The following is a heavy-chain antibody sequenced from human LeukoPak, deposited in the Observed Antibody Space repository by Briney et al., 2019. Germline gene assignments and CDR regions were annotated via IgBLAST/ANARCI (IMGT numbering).Heavy chain of an antibody. D-gene: IGHD3-22*01. V-gene: IGHV4-4*02. CDR2: IYHSGST. J-gene: IGHJ4*02. CDR1: GGSISSSNW. CDR3: ARVSRDDSSGLRYYFDY. Sequence: SETLSLTCAVSGGSISSSNWWSWVRQPPGKGLEWIGEIYHSGSTNYNPSFKSRVTISVDKSKNQFSLKLSSVTAADTAVYYCARVSRDDSSGLRYYFDYWGQGTLVTVSS.